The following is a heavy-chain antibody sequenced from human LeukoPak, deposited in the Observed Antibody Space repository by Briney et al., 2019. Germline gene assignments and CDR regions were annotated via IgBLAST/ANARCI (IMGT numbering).Heavy chain of an antibody. J-gene: IGHJ4*02. CDR2: ICGSGGST. CDR3: AKDWMAVADSYYFDY. CDR1: GFTFSSYA. V-gene: IGHV3-23*01. D-gene: IGHD6-19*01. Sequence: GGSLRLSCAASGFTFSSYAMSWVRPAPGKGLEWVSAICGSGGSTYYADSVKGRFTISRDNSKNTLYLQMNSLRAEDTAVYYCAKDWMAVADSYYFDYWGQGTLVTVSS.